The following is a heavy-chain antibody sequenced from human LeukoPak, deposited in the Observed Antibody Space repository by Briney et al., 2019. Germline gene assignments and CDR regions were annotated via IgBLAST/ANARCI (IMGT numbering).Heavy chain of an antibody. CDR3: AKIRGYRNHAFDI. CDR2: IYYSGST. CDR1: GGSISSGGYY. D-gene: IGHD5-18*01. Sequence: PSGTLSLTCTVSGGSISSGGYYWSWIRQHPGKGLEWIGYIYYSGSTYYNPSLKSRVTISVDTSKNQFSLKLSSVTAADTAVYYCAKIRGYRNHAFDIWGQGTMVTVSS. V-gene: IGHV4-31*03. J-gene: IGHJ3*02.